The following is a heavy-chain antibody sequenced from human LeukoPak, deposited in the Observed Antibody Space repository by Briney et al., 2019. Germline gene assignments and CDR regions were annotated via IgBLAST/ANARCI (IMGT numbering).Heavy chain of an antibody. J-gene: IGHJ6*02. CDR1: GFTLNNYW. D-gene: IGHD1-7*01. V-gene: IGHV3-15*04. CDR3: TTDEDWNYARKDV. Sequence: GGSLRLSCAASGFTLNNYWMGWVRQVPGKGLEWVGQIVSKIDGGTTDYAAPVKGRFTISRDDSKSTLYLQMNSLKIEDTAVYYCTTDEDWNYARKDVWGQGATVIVSS. CDR2: IVSKIDGGTT.